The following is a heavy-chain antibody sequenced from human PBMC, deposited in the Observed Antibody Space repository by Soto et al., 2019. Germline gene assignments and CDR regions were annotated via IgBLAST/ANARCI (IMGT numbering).Heavy chain of an antibody. CDR3: ARDQDGSGSYYFNCFDT. CDR1: GYTFTSYY. CDR2: INPSGGST. D-gene: IGHD3-10*01. J-gene: IGHJ5*02. V-gene: IGHV1-46*01. Sequence: XSVKVSCKASGYTFTSYYMHLVRQAPGQGLEWMGIINPSGGSTSYSQKFQGRVTLTRDTSTSTVYMELSSLRSEDTAVYYCARDQDGSGSYYFNCFDTWGQGTLVTVSS.